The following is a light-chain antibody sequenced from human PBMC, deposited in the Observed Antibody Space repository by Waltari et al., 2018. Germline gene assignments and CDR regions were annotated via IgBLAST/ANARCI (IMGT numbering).Light chain of an antibody. V-gene: IGKV1-5*03. CDR3: QQYHSLPWT. CDR1: QSINVW. Sequence: DIQMTQPPSTRSSPVGSRVTITCRASQSINVWLAWYQQKPGKAPNLLIEKASSVDSGVPSRFSGNGSGTEFTLIISSLQAEDFASYHCQQYHSLPWTFGQGTRVEIK. J-gene: IGKJ1*01. CDR2: KAS.